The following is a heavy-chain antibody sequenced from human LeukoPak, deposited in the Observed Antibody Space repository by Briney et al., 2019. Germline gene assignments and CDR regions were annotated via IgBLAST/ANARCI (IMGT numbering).Heavy chain of an antibody. D-gene: IGHD1-26*01. CDR2: VWYDGSNI. J-gene: IGHJ4*02. CDR1: GFTFSTYG. Sequence: GRSLRLSCAASGFTFSTYGMHWVRQVPGKGLEWVAVVWYDGSNIHYVDSVKGRFTISRDNSKSTLYLQMNSLTAEDTAVYYCAGGGYSGTYYFDYWGQGTLVTVSS. V-gene: IGHV3-33*01. CDR3: AGGGYSGTYYFDY.